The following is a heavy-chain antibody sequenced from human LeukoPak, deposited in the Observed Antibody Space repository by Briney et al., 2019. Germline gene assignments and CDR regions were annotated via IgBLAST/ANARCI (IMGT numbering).Heavy chain of an antibody. CDR1: GFTFSSYA. CDR3: AREGYSSSWCFDY. CDR2: IPYDGSNK. D-gene: IGHD6-13*01. J-gene: IGHJ4*02. Sequence: PGGSLRLSCAASGFTFSSYAMHWVRQAPGKGLEWVAVIPYDGSNKYYADSVKGRFTISRDNSKNTLYMQMNSLRAEDTAVYYCAREGYSSSWCFDYWGQGTLVTVSS. V-gene: IGHV3-30-3*01.